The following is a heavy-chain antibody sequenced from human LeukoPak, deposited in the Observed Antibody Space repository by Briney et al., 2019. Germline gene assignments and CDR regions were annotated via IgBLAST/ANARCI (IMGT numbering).Heavy chain of an antibody. CDR3: ARAERWQDAFDI. CDR1: GYTFTTYD. CDR2: MNPNSGDT. Sequence: EASVKVSCKASGYTFTTYDINWVRQATGQGLEWMGWMNPNSGDTGYAQKFQGRVTMTRNTSISTAYMELSSLRSEDTAVYYCARAERWQDAFDIWGQGTMVTVSS. D-gene: IGHD1-26*01. V-gene: IGHV1-8*01. J-gene: IGHJ3*02.